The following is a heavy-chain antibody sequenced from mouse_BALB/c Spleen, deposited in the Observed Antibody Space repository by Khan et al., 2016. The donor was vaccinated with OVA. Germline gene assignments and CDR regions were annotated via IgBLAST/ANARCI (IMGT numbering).Heavy chain of an antibody. CDR3: ARCYFGNYEFAY. D-gene: IGHD2-1*01. Sequence: QVQLQQSGAELVKPGASVKLSCKTSGYTFTSYWIQWVKQRPGQGLGWIGQIFPGTGTTYYNENFKGKATLTLDTSSTTAYMQLSSLTSEDSAVYFCARCYFGNYEFAYWGQGTLVTVSA. CDR2: IFPGTGTT. J-gene: IGHJ3*01. CDR1: GYTFTSYW. V-gene: IGHV1S132*01.